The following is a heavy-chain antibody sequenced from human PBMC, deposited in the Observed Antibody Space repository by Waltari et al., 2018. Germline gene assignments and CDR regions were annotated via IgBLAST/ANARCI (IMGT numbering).Heavy chain of an antibody. D-gene: IGHD6-13*01. J-gene: IGHJ4*02. CDR3: ARGAAAGTIYY. Sequence: QVQLVQSGAEVKKPGASVKVSCKASGYTFTSYAMHLVRQAPGQRLEWMGWINAGNGNTKYSQKFQGRVTITRDTSASTAYMELSSLRSEDTAVYYCARGAAAGTIYYWGQGTLVTVSS. CDR2: INAGNGNT. CDR1: GYTFTSYA. V-gene: IGHV1-3*01.